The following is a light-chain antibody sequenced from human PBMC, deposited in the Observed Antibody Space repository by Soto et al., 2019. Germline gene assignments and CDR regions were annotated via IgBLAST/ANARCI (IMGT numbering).Light chain of an antibody. CDR3: QQYNEWPPFT. V-gene: IGKV3-20*01. Sequence: EIVLTQSPGTLSLSPLERVTLXETASQSVSSSYLAWYQQKPGQAPRLLIYGASSRATGIPARFSGSGSGTDFTLTISRLEPEDFAVYYCQQYNEWPPFTFGQGTRLEIK. CDR1: QSVSSSY. CDR2: GAS. J-gene: IGKJ5*01.